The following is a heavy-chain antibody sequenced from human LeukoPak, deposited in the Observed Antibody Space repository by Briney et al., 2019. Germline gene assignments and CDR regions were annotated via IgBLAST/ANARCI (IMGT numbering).Heavy chain of an antibody. Sequence: GGSLRHSCAASGFTFSSNWMGWVRQAPGKGLEWVANIKQDGSETYYVDSVKGRFTISRDNAKNSLYLQMSSLRAEDTAVYYCAKWGYSSGWPYFDYWGQGTLVTVSS. V-gene: IGHV3-7*02. D-gene: IGHD6-19*01. CDR1: GFTFSSNW. J-gene: IGHJ4*02. CDR3: AKWGYSSGWPYFDY. CDR2: IKQDGSET.